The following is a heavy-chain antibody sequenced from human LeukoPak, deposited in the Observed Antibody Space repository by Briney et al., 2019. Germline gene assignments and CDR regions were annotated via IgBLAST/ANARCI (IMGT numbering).Heavy chain of an antibody. V-gene: IGHV4-38-2*01. Sequence: SETLSLTCAVSGYSISSGYYWGWIRQPPGKGLEWIGSIYHSGSTYYNPSLKSRVTISVDTSKNQFSLKLSSVTAADTAVYYCARGPPFYDFISSTHHSTIDYWGQGTLVTVSS. CDR2: IYHSGST. CDR3: ARGPPFYDFISSTHHSTIDY. J-gene: IGHJ4*02. D-gene: IGHD3-3*01. CDR1: GYSISSGYY.